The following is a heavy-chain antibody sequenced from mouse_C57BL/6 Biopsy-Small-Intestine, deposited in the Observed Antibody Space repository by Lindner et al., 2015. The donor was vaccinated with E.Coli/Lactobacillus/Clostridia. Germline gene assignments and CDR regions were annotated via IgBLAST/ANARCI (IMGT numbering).Heavy chain of an antibody. J-gene: IGHJ4*01. CDR1: GYTFTDYN. V-gene: IGHV1-22*01. D-gene: IGHD1-1*01. CDR3: ARYYYGSSYDAMDY. Sequence: EVQLQESGPELVKPGASVKMSCKASGYTFTDYNMHWVKQSHGKSLEWIGYINPNNGGTSYSQKFKGKATLTVNKSSSTAYMELRSLTSDDSAVYYCARYYYGSSYDAMDYWGQGTSVTVSS. CDR2: INPNNGGT.